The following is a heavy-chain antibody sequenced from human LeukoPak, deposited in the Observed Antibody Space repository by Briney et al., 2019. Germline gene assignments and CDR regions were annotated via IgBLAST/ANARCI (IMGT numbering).Heavy chain of an antibody. CDR2: INSDGSST. CDR3: ARADRPNWYFDL. V-gene: IGHV3-74*01. Sequence: GGSLRLSCTASGFXFSSYCMHWVRQAPGKGLVWVSRINSDGSSTSYADSVKGRFTISRDNAKNTLYLQMNSLRAEDTAMYYCARADRPNWYFDLWGRGTLVTVSS. CDR1: GFXFSSYC. J-gene: IGHJ2*01.